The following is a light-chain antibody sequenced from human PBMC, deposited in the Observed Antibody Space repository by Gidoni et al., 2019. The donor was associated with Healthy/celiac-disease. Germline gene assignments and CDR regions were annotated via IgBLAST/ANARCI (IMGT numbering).Light chain of an antibody. CDR1: QSVSSY. J-gene: IGKJ1*01. Sequence: EIVLSLSPATLSLSPGERATLSCRASQSVSSYLAWYQQKPGQAPRLLIYDASNRATGIPARLSGSGSGTDFTLTISSLEPEECAVDYCQKRSKWPPWTFGQGTKVEIK. V-gene: IGKV3-11*01. CDR3: QKRSKWPPWT. CDR2: DAS.